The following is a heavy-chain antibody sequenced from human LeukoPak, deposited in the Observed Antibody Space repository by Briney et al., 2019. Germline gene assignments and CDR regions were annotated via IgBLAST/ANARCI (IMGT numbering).Heavy chain of an antibody. CDR1: GFTFRSYG. CDR3: AKDLGTVTTVTTYFDC. V-gene: IGHV3-30*02. CDR2: IRYDGSNK. D-gene: IGHD4-17*01. Sequence: GRSLRLSRAASGFTFRSYGMHWVPQAPGKRLECVAFIRYDGSNKYYADSVKGRFTIPREDSKNTLYLQMNRLRAEDTAVYYCAKDLGTVTTVTTYFDCWGQGTLVTVSS. J-gene: IGHJ4*02.